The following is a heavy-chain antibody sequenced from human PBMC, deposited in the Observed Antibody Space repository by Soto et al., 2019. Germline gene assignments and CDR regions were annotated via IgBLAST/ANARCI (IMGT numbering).Heavy chain of an antibody. D-gene: IGHD6-13*01. CDR1: GFTFGDYA. CDR3: TRDGGSIAAAARVRYYYYGMDV. Sequence: GGSLRLSCTASGFTFGDYAMSWFRQAPGKGLEWVGFIRSKAYGGTTDYAASVKGRFTISRDDSKSIAYLQMTSLKTEYTAVYYCTRDGGSIAAAARVRYYYYGMDVWGQVTTVTVSS. J-gene: IGHJ6*02. CDR2: IRSKAYGGTT. V-gene: IGHV3-49*03.